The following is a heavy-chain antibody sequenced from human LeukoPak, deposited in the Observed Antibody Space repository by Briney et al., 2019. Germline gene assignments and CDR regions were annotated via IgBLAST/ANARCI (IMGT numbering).Heavy chain of an antibody. V-gene: IGHV3-23*01. CDR2: IRGGGGSA. Sequence: GGSLRLSCTASGFTFSAYAMMWVRQAPGKGPEWVSAIRGGGGSAFYADSVKGRFTISRDNSKYTLFLQMNSLSAEDTAVYYCARDPNGDYIGAFDMWGPGTMVTVSS. CDR1: GFTFSAYA. J-gene: IGHJ3*02. D-gene: IGHD4-17*01. CDR3: ARDPNGDYIGAFDM.